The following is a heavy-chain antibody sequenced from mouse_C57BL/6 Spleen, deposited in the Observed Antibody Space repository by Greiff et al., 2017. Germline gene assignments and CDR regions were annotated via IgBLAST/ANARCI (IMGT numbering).Heavy chain of an antibody. J-gene: IGHJ4*01. CDR1: GYTFTDHT. Sequence: VKLVESDAELVKPGASVKISCKVSGYTFTDHTIHWMKQRPEQGLEWIGYIYPRDGSTKYNEKFKGKATLTADKSSSTAYMQLNSLTSEDSAVYFCAREKLGYYYAMDYWGQGTSVTVSS. V-gene: IGHV1-78*01. CDR3: AREKLGYYYAMDY. D-gene: IGHD4-1*01. CDR2: IYPRDGST.